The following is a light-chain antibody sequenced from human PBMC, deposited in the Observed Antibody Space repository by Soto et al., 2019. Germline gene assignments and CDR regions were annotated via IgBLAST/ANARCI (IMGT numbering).Light chain of an antibody. J-gene: IGKJ1*01. CDR3: QQRSNWRP. CDR1: QSVSSY. CDR2: DAS. Sequence: EIVLTQSPATLSLSPGERATLSCRASQSVSSYLAWYQQKPGQAPRLLIYDASNRATGIPARFSGSGSGTDFTLTISSREPEDFAVYYCQQRSNWRPFGQGTKVEIK. V-gene: IGKV3-11*01.